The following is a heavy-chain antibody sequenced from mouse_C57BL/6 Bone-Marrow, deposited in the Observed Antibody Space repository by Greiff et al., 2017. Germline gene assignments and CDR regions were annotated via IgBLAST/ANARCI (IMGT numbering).Heavy chain of an antibody. CDR2: IYPGSGST. J-gene: IGHJ4*01. V-gene: IGHV1-55*01. CDR3: ARRDYYGSSYAMDY. Sequence: QVQLQQPGAELVKPGASVKMSCKASGYTITSYWITWVKQRPGQGLVWIGDIYPGSGSTNYNEKFKSKATLTVDTSSSTAYMQLSSLTSEDSAVYYCARRDYYGSSYAMDYWGQGTSVTVSS. CDR1: GYTITSYW. D-gene: IGHD1-1*01.